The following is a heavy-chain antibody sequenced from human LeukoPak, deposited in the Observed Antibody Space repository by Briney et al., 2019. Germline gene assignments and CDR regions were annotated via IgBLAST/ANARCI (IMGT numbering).Heavy chain of an antibody. Sequence: ASVKVSCKASGYTFTSYGISWVRQAPGQELEWMGWISAYNGNTNYAQKLQGRVTMTTDTSTSTAYMELRSLRSDDTAVYYCARDNFKGIAVAGNAFDIWGQGTMVTVSS. V-gene: IGHV1-18*01. J-gene: IGHJ3*02. CDR3: ARDNFKGIAVAGNAFDI. CDR1: GYTFTSYG. D-gene: IGHD6-19*01. CDR2: ISAYNGNT.